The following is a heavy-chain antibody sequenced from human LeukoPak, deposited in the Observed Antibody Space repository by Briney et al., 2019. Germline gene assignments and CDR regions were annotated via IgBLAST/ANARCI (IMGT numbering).Heavy chain of an antibody. Sequence: PSETLSLTCTVSGGSVSSYYWSWIRQPPGKGLEWIGYIYYSGSTNYNPSLKSRVTISVDTSKNQFSLKLSSVTAADTAVYYCARLIAASYYYYMDVWGKGTTVTVSS. CDR1: GGSVSSYY. CDR2: IYYSGST. J-gene: IGHJ6*03. D-gene: IGHD6-13*01. V-gene: IGHV4-59*02. CDR3: ARLIAASYYYYMDV.